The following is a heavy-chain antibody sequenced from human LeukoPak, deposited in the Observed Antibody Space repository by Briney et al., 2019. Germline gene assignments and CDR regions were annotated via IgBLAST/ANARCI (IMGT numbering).Heavy chain of an antibody. CDR3: ARDPAWGALDY. D-gene: IGHD7-27*01. Sequence: GGSLRLSCAASGFSFSSSWMSWVRQAPGKGLEWVTNMNLDESQKYYVDSVKGRFTISRDNAKNSLYLQMNSLRAEDTAIYYCARDPAWGALDYWGQGTLVTVAS. CDR2: MNLDESQK. J-gene: IGHJ4*02. CDR1: GFSFSSSW. V-gene: IGHV3-7*03.